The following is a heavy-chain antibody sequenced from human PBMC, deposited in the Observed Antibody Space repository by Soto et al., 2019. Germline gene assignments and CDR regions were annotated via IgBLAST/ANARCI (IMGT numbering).Heavy chain of an antibody. V-gene: IGHV1-69*01. CDR1: GDTFISYA. Sequence: QVQLVQSGAEMKKPGSSVKVSCKAYGDTFISYAITWVRQAPGQGLEWVGGIHMSGRPLYAQKFQGRVTITADESTSTGYMQLRRLRTDDTAMYYCARVITGGRVVTARGAFDYWGQGTLVTASS. D-gene: IGHD2-21*02. CDR3: ARVITGGRVVTARGAFDY. CDR2: IHMSGRP. J-gene: IGHJ4*02.